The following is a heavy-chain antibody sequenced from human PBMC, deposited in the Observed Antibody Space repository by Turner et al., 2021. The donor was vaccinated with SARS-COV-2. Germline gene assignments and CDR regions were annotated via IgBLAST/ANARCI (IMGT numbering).Heavy chain of an antibody. J-gene: IGHJ4*02. CDR1: GYTFTGYY. CDR2: INPNRGGT. Sequence: QVQLVQSGAEVKKPGASVKVSCTASGYTFTGYYMHWVRQAPGQGLEWMGWINPNRGGTKYAQKFQGRVTMTRDTSISKAYMELSRLRSDDTAVYYCAGVPNESELTLDYWGQGTLVTVSS. CDR3: AGVPNESELTLDY. V-gene: IGHV1-2*02. D-gene: IGHD1-1*01.